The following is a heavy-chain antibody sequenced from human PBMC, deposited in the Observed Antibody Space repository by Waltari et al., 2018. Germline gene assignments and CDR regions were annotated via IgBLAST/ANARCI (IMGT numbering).Heavy chain of an antibody. CDR1: GGSFRGYY. CDR2: INHSGST. J-gene: IGHJ1*01. Sequence: QVQLQQWGAGLLKPSETLSLTCAVYGGSFRGYYWSWIRQPPGKGLEWIGEINHSGSTNYNPSLKSRVTISVDTSKNQFSLKLSSVTAADTAVYYCARSRYCSSTSCDGAEYFQHWGQGTLVTVSS. V-gene: IGHV4-34*01. CDR3: ARSRYCSSTSCDGAEYFQH. D-gene: IGHD2-2*01.